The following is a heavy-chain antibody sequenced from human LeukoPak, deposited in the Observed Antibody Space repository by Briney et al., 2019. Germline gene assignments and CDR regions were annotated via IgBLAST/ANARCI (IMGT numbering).Heavy chain of an antibody. CDR2: IKQDGSEK. J-gene: IGHJ3*02. V-gene: IGHV3-7*01. Sequence: GGSLRLSCAASGFTLSSYWMSWVRQAPGKGLEWVANIKQDGSEKYYVDSVKGRFTISRDNAKNSLYLQMNSLRAEDTAVYYCARHGSPYYGDYGDAFDIWGQGTMVTVSS. CDR1: GFTLSSYW. CDR3: ARHGSPYYGDYGDAFDI. D-gene: IGHD4-17*01.